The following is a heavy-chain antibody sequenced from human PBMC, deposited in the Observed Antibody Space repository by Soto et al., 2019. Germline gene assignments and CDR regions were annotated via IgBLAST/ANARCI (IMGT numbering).Heavy chain of an antibody. Sequence: EVQLVESGGGLVQPGESLRLSCAASGFTFSNYWMHWVRQAPGKVLVWVSLIDSDGSRITYADFVKGRFTISRDNAKNTVYLHMNSLTAEDTAVYYCVRTSLVVAVATREDFWGQGTLVTVSS. CDR3: VRTSLVVAVATREDF. V-gene: IGHV3-74*01. CDR2: IDSDGSRI. J-gene: IGHJ4*02. D-gene: IGHD2-15*01. CDR1: GFTFSNYW.